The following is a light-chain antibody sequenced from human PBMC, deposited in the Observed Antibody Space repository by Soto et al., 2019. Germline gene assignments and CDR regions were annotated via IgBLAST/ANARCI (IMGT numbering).Light chain of an antibody. J-gene: IGLJ3*02. CDR2: EGS. CDR1: SSDVGSYKL. Sequence: QSALTQPASVSGSPGQSITISCTGTSSDVGSYKLVSWYRQHPGKAPKLMIYEGSKRPSGVSHRFSGSKSGNTASLTISALQAEDEADYYCCSYAGSSTGVFGGGTKVTVL. V-gene: IGLV2-23*01. CDR3: CSYAGSSTGV.